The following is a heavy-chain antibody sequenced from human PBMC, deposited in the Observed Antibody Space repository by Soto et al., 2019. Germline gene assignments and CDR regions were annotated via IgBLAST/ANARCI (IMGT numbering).Heavy chain of an antibody. CDR3: AHRRRSGTTNEHPGNGFDP. Sequence: SDPTMVNPTQTLTMTFTFSGFSLSTSGVGVGWIRQPPGKALEWLALIYWNDDKRYSPSLKSRLTITKDTSKNQVVLTMTNMETVDTATYYCAHRRRSGTTNEHPGNGFDPWGQGTMGTVS. CDR1: GFSLSTSGVG. J-gene: IGHJ5*02. D-gene: IGHD1-1*01. CDR2: IYWNDDK. V-gene: IGHV2-5*01.